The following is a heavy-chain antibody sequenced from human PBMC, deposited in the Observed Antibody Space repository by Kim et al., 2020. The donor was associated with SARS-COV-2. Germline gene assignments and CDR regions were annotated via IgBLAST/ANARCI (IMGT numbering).Heavy chain of an antibody. CDR1: GFTFSSYG. CDR2: IWYDGSNK. CDR3: ARDNYGDYWFDP. D-gene: IGHD4-17*01. Sequence: GGSLRLSCAASGFTFSSYGMHWVRQAPGKGLEWVAVIWYDGSNKYYADSVKGRFTISRDNSKNTLYLQMNSLRAEDTAVYYCARDNYGDYWFDPWGQGTLVTVSS. V-gene: IGHV3-33*01. J-gene: IGHJ5*02.